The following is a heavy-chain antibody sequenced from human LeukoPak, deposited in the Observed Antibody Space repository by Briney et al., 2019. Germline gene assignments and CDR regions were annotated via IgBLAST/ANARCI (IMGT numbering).Heavy chain of an antibody. CDR1: GFTFSSYA. CDR3: ANSGYCSSSSCYNGAFDI. J-gene: IGHJ3*02. D-gene: IGHD2-2*02. Sequence: PGGSLRLSCAASGFTFSSYAMSWVRQAPGKGLEWVSAISGSGGSTYYADSVKGRFTISRDNSKNTLYLQMNSLRAEDTAVYYCANSGYCSSSSCYNGAFDIWGQGTMVTVSS. CDR2: ISGSGGST. V-gene: IGHV3-23*01.